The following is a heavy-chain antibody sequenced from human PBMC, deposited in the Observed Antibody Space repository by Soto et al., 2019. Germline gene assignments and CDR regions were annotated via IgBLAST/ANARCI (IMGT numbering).Heavy chain of an antibody. D-gene: IGHD5-12*01. CDR2: ISGPGDNA. CDR3: LKEGGGRHSRGSFDF. J-gene: IGHJ3*01. Sequence: EVQLLESGGGLVQPGGSLRLSCTASGLTFSNYVMNWVRQAPGKGLEWVSVISGPGDNAYYADSVKGRFTISRDNSKSTLYLQMNSLRAEDTAIYYCLKEGGGRHSRGSFDFWGRGTMVTVSS. CDR1: GLTFSNYV. V-gene: IGHV3-23*01.